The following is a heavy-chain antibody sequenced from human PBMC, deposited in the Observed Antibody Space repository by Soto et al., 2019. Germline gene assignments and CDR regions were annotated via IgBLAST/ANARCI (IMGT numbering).Heavy chain of an antibody. V-gene: IGHV5-51*01. J-gene: IGHJ6*03. CDR2: IYPGDSDT. CDR1: GYSFTSYW. D-gene: IGHD6-13*01. CDR3: ARHSRGSSWLYYYYYMDV. Sequence: GESLKISCKGSGYSFTSYWIGWVRQMPGKGLEWMGIIYPGDSDTRYSPSFQGQVTISADKSISTAYLQWSSLKASDTAMYYCARHSRGSSWLYYYYYMDVWGKGTTVTVSS.